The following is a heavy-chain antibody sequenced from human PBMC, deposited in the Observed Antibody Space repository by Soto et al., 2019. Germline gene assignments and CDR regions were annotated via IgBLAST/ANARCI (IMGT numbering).Heavy chain of an antibody. V-gene: IGHV5-51*01. CDR1: GHIISTYW. Sequence: PGESLKISCKGSGHIISTYWIAWLRQMPGKGLEWMGIIYPGDSDTTYSPAFQGQVTISADKSTNTAYLQWSRLKASDSAMYYCATARGGNAKFDYWGRGTLVTVSS. J-gene: IGHJ4*02. CDR2: IYPGDSDT. D-gene: IGHD2-15*01. CDR3: ATARGGNAKFDY.